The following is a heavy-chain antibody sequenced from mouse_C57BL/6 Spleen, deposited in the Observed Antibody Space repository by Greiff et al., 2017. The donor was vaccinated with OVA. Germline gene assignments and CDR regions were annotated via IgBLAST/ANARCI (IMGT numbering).Heavy chain of an antibody. CDR1: GYTFTDYN. D-gene: IGHD1-1*01. Sequence: VQLKQSGPELVKPGASVKIPCKASGYTFTDYNMDWVKQSHGKSLEWIGDINPNNGGTIYNQKFKGKATLTVDKSSSTAYMGLRSLTSEDTAVYYCARRMAVVAPYYAMDYWGQGTSVTVSS. CDR2: INPNNGGT. V-gene: IGHV1-18*01. J-gene: IGHJ4*01. CDR3: ARRMAVVAPYYAMDY.